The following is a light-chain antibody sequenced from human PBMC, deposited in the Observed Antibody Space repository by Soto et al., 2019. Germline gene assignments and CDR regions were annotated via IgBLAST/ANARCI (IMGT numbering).Light chain of an antibody. CDR1: QGIGST. CDR2: DAS. J-gene: IGKJ4*01. CDR3: QRYNRWPLS. Sequence: EIVMTQSPATLSVSPGERATLSCRASQGIGSTLAWYQQKPGQTPKLLIFDASTRATGVPARFSGCGSGTEFTLTINSLQSEDFAVYYCQRYNRWPLSFGGGTKVDIK. V-gene: IGKV3-15*01.